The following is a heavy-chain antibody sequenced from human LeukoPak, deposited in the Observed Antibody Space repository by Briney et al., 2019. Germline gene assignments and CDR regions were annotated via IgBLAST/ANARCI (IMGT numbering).Heavy chain of an antibody. V-gene: IGHV3-33*01. Sequence: SGRSLRLSCAASGCSFSRYGMDWVRQAPGKGLEWVAVIWFDGSDKNYADSVKGRFTISRDNSKNTVYLQMSSLRAEDTAVYFCVRDGGCDNTNCIRALDIWGQGTMVTVSS. CDR2: IWFDGSDK. J-gene: IGHJ3*02. CDR3: VRDGGCDNTNCIRALDI. D-gene: IGHD6-19*01. CDR1: GCSFSRYG.